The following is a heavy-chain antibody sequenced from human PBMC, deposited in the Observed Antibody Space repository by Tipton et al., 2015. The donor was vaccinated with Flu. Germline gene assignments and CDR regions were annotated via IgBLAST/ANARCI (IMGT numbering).Heavy chain of an antibody. V-gene: IGHV4-61*02. J-gene: IGHJ4*02. CDR2: IYTSGST. D-gene: IGHD3-3*01. Sequence: TLSLTCTVSGGSISSGSYYWSWTRQPAGKGLGWIGRIYTSGSTNYNPSLKSRVTISVDTSKNQFSLKLSSVTAADTAVYYCAGNWSGYYIDYWGQGTLVTVSS. CDR3: AGNWSGYYIDY. CDR1: GGSISSGSYY.